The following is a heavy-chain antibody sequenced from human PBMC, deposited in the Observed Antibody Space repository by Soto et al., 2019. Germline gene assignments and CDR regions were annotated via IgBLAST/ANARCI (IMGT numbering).Heavy chain of an antibody. D-gene: IGHD2-15*01. V-gene: IGHV3-23*01. Sequence: PGGSLRLSCAASGFTFSTYAMAWVRQAPGKGLEWVSGVSASGLNTDYADPVKGRFYISRDNSKKTLYLQMRSLKPEDTAIYYCAKDQVVKDVYYYYGLDVWGQGTTVTVSS. J-gene: IGHJ6*02. CDR1: GFTFSTYA. CDR3: AKDQVVKDVYYYYGLDV. CDR2: VSASGLNT.